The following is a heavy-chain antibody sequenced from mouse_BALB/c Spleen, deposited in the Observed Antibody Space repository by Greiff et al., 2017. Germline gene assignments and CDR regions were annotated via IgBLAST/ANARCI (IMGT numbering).Heavy chain of an antibody. CDR3: ARWGYYAMDY. Sequence: VKLMESGAELARPGASVKMSCKASGYTFTSYTMHWVKQRPGQGLEWIGYINPSSGYTNYNQKFKDKATLTADKSSSTAYMQLSSLTSEDSAVYYCARWGYYAMDYWGQGTSVTVSS. V-gene: IGHV1-4*01. CDR2: INPSSGYT. CDR1: GYTFTSYT. J-gene: IGHJ4*01.